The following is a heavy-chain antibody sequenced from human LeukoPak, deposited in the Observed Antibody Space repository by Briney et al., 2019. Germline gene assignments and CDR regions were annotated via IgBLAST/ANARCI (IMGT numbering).Heavy chain of an antibody. D-gene: IGHD5-18*01. J-gene: IGHJ6*02. CDR2: IRSKANSYAT. CDR1: GISFSDSA. CDR3: SRHSSHVDTAMRTEGYGMDV. Sequence: GGSLKLSCAASGISFSDSALHWVRQAPGKGLEWVGRIRSKANSYATAYAASVKGRFTISRDDSKNTAYLQMNSLKTEDTAVYYSSRHSSHVDTAMRTEGYGMDVSGQGTTVTVS. V-gene: IGHV3-73*01.